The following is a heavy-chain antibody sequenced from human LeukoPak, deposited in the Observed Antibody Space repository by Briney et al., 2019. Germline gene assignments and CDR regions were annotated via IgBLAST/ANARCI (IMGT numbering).Heavy chain of an antibody. V-gene: IGHV4-34*01. CDR1: GGSFSGYY. CDR2: INHSGST. D-gene: IGHD6-13*01. CDR3: ALGGSSSWYGADY. J-gene: IGHJ4*02. Sequence: SETLSLTCAVYGGSFSGYYWSWIRQPPAKGLEWIGEINHSGSTNYNPALKSRVTISVDTSKNQFSLKLSSVTAADTAVYYCALGGSSSWYGADYWGKGTLVTVSS.